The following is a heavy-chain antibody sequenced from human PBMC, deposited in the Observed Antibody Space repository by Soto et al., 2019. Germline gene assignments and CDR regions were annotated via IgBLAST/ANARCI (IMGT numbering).Heavy chain of an antibody. CDR3: ARAGIAYCSSTTCYLYYYVMDV. V-gene: IGHV1-46*01. Sequence: ASLKLSCKASGYTVTSDYMHWVRQAPGQGLEWMGIISPNSGSTTYAQKFQGRVTMTRDTSTSTVYMELTSLTSGDTAVYYCARAGIAYCSSTTCYLYYYVMDVWGQGTTVTVSS. J-gene: IGHJ6*02. D-gene: IGHD2-2*01. CDR2: ISPNSGST. CDR1: GYTVTSDY.